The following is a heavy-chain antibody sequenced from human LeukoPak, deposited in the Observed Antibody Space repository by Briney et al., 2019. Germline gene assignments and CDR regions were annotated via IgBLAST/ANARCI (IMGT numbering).Heavy chain of an antibody. J-gene: IGHJ5*02. Sequence: GSLRLSCAASGFTFSSYGMSWVRQAPGKGLEWVSAISGSGGSTYYADSVKGRFTISRDNSKNTLYLQMNSLRAEDTAVYYCAKDPDSSGWNDNWFDPWGQGTLVTVSS. V-gene: IGHV3-23*01. D-gene: IGHD6-19*01. CDR2: ISGSGGST. CDR3: AKDPDSSGWNDNWFDP. CDR1: GFTFSSYG.